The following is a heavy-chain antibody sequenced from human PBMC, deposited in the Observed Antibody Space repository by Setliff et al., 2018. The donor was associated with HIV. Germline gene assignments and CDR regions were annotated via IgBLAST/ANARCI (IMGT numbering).Heavy chain of an antibody. CDR1: GGTFSSYG. V-gene: IGHV1-18*01. D-gene: IGHD3-3*01. Sequence: ASVKVSCKASGGTFSSYGITWVRQAPGQGLEWMGGSTPLLDTTNYAQKLQGRVTMTTDTSTSTAYMELRSLRSDDTAVYYCARGYYNFWSGYYDSRFPNPIDAFDIWGQGTMVTVSS. J-gene: IGHJ3*02. CDR3: ARGYYNFWSGYYDSRFPNPIDAFDI. CDR2: STPLLDTT.